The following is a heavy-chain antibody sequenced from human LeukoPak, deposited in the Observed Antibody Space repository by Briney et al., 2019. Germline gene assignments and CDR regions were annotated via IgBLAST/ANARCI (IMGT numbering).Heavy chain of an antibody. V-gene: IGHV3-23*01. J-gene: IGHJ4*02. CDR2: ISGSGGST. CDR1: GFTFSSYV. D-gene: IGHD2-2*01. Sequence: GGSLRLSCAASGFTFSSYVMSWVRQAPGKGLEWVSAISGSGGSTYYADSVKGRFTISRDNSKNTLYLQMNSLRAENTAVYYCAKARPYCSSTSCAFDYWGQGTLVTVSS. CDR3: AKARPYCSSTSCAFDY.